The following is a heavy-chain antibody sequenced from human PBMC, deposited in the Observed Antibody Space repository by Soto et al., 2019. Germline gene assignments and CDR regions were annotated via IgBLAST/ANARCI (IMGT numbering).Heavy chain of an antibody. J-gene: IGHJ3*02. CDR3: AREQSGEIMTMTDAFDI. CDR1: GYTFTSYA. D-gene: IGHD3-22*01. V-gene: IGHV1-3*01. CDR2: INAGNGNT. Sequence: ASVNVSCKAAGYTFTSYAIHWVRQAPGQRLEWMGWINAGNGNTQYSQKFQGRVTITRDTSASIAYMELSSLRSEDTALYYCAREQSGEIMTMTDAFDIWGQGTMVTVSS.